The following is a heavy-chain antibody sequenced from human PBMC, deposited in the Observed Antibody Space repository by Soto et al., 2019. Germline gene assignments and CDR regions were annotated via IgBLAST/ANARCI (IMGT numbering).Heavy chain of an antibody. CDR1: GFSFRSYW. D-gene: IGHD3-9*01. Sequence: EVQLVESGRGLVQSGGSLGLSCAASGFSFRSYWMHWVRQAPGKGLVWVARISSDGSSTTYADSANGRFTISRDNAANTLYLQMSSLRADDTAVYYCGREYYGVLTGYYNDYWGQGTLVTVSS. J-gene: IGHJ4*02. V-gene: IGHV3-74*01. CDR3: GREYYGVLTGYYNDY. CDR2: ISSDGSST.